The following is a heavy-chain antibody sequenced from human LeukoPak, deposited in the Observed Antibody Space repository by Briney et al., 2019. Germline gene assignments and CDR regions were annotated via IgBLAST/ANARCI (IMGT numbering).Heavy chain of an antibody. CDR3: ARAPVMVRGVIKFDY. D-gene: IGHD3-10*01. CDR2: ISAYNGNT. Sequence: GASVKVSCKASGYTCTSYGISWVRQAPGQGLEWMGWISAYNGNTNYAQKLQGRVTMTTDTSTSTAYMELRSLRSDDTAVYYCARAPVMVRGVIKFDYWGQGTLVTVSS. V-gene: IGHV1-18*01. CDR1: GYTCTSYG. J-gene: IGHJ4*02.